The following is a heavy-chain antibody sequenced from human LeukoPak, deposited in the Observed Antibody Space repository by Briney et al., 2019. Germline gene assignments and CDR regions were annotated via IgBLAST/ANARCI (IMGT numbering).Heavy chain of an antibody. V-gene: IGHV3-11*01. J-gene: IGHJ4*02. Sequence: PGGSLRLSCAASGFTFSDYYMSWIRQAPGKGLEWVSYISSSGSTIYYADSVKGRFTISRDNAKNSPYLQMNSLRAEDTAVYYCASPPHYGGNDYFDYWGQGTLVTVSS. CDR1: GFTFSDYY. D-gene: IGHD4-23*01. CDR2: ISSSGSTI. CDR3: ASPPHYGGNDYFDY.